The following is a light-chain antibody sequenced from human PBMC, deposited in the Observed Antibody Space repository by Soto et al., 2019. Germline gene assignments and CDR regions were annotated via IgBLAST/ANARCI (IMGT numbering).Light chain of an antibody. J-gene: IGKJ1*01. V-gene: IGKV3-15*01. CDR3: QQYNSWLWT. CDR1: QSVSSK. CDR2: GAS. Sequence: RRQTAATRSVSGGGGAPVGCRASQSVSSKLAWYQQKPGQAPRLLIYGASTRATGIPARFSGSGSGTEFTLIIRSLQSEDSAVYYCQQYNSWLWTFGQGTKGDIK.